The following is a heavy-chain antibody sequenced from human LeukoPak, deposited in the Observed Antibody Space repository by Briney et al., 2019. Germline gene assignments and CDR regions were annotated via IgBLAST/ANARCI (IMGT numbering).Heavy chain of an antibody. Sequence: ASVKVSCKASGYTFTSYGISWVRQAPGQGLEWMGRINPNSGGTNYAQKFQGRVTMTRDTSISTAYMELSSLRSEDTAVYYCARGAGYYGSGSLFDYWGQGTLVTVSS. CDR2: INPNSGGT. CDR3: ARGAGYYGSGSLFDY. V-gene: IGHV1-2*06. D-gene: IGHD3-10*01. CDR1: GYTFTSYG. J-gene: IGHJ4*02.